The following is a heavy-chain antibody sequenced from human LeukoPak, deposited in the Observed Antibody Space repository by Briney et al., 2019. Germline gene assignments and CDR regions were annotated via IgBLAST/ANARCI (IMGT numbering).Heavy chain of an antibody. CDR1: GGSFSGYY. Sequence: KPSETLSLTCAVYGGSFSGYYWSWIRQPPGKGLEWIGEINHSGSTNYNPSLKSRVTISVDTSKNQFSLKLSSVTAADTAVYYCARGKGISGYYDSSGYNAFDIWGQGTMVTVSS. V-gene: IGHV4-34*01. D-gene: IGHD3-22*01. CDR3: ARGKGISGYYDSSGYNAFDI. J-gene: IGHJ3*02. CDR2: INHSGST.